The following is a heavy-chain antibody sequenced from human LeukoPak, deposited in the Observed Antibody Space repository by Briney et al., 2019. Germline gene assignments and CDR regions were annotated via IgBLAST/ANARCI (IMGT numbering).Heavy chain of an antibody. D-gene: IGHD5-18*01. V-gene: IGHV3-23*01. CDR2: ISGSGGTT. Sequence: GGSLRLSCAASGFTFSSYAMSWVRQAPGKGLEWVSSISGSGGTTYYADSVKGRFTIPRDNSKNTLYLQMNSLRAEDTAVYYCARREYSHGYDYWGQGTLVTVSS. CDR3: ARREYSHGYDY. CDR1: GFTFSSYA. J-gene: IGHJ4*02.